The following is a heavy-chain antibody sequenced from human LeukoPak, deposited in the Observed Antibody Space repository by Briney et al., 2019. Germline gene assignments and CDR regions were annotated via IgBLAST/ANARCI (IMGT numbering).Heavy chain of an antibody. V-gene: IGHV1-46*01. J-gene: IGHJ5*02. CDR3: ARDYYGSGSYLFDP. CDR1: GYSFTSHY. Sequence: ASVKVSCKASGYSFTSHYMHWVRQAPGQGLEWLGLINPSGSSTLYAQKFQGRVTMTRDMSTTTDYMELSSLRSEDTAVYYCARDYYGSGSYLFDPWGQGTLVTVSS. D-gene: IGHD3-10*01. CDR2: INPSGSST.